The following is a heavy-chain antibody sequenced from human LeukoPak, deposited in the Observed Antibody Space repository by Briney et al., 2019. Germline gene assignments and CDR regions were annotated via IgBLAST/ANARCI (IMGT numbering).Heavy chain of an antibody. CDR2: ISSSSSTI. V-gene: IGHV3-48*01. D-gene: IGHD3-10*01. Sequence: GGSLRLSCAASGFTFSSYSMNWVRQAPGKGLEWVSYISSSSSTIYYADSVKGRFTISRDNAKNSLYLQMNSLRAEDTAVYYCARAESPLYYYYYMDVWGKGTTVTVSS. CDR3: ARAESPLYYYYYMDV. CDR1: GFTFSSYS. J-gene: IGHJ6*03.